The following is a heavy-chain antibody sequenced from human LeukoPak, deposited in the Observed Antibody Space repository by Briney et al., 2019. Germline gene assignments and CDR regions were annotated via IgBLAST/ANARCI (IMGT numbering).Heavy chain of an antibody. D-gene: IGHD6-13*01. Sequence: PGASLRLSCAASGFTFSSYAMSWVRQAPGKGLEWVSAISGSGGSTYYADSVKGQFTISRDNSKSTLYLQMNSLRAEDTAVYYCANKISSSWYGGWDYYGMDVWGQGTTVTVSS. CDR1: GFTFSSYA. CDR3: ANKISSSWYGGWDYYGMDV. CDR2: ISGSGGST. V-gene: IGHV3-23*01. J-gene: IGHJ6*02.